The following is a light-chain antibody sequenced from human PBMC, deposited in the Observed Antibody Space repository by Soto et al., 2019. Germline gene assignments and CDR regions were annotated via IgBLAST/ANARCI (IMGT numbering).Light chain of an antibody. CDR3: SSYTSSGTYV. CDR1: SSDVGGYNY. J-gene: IGLJ1*01. CDR2: EVS. V-gene: IGLV2-14*01. Sequence: QSVLTQPASVSGSPGQSITISCTGTSSDVGGYNYVSWYQQHPGKAPKLMIYEVSNRHSGVSNRFSGSTSGNTASLTISGLQAADEADYYCSSYTSSGTYVFGTGTKVTVL.